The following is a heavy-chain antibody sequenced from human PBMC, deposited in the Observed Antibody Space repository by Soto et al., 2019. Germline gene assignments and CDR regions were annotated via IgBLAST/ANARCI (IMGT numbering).Heavy chain of an antibody. CDR2: ISSNGGST. CDR3: VKPGGYYDFWSGYPNWFDP. J-gene: IGHJ5*02. CDR1: GFTFSSYA. Sequence: PGGSLRLSCSASGFTFSSYAMHWVRQAPGKGLEYVSAISSNGGSTYYADSVKGRFTISRDNPENTLYLQMSSLRAEDTAVYYCVKPGGYYDFWSGYPNWFDPWGQGTLVTVSS. D-gene: IGHD3-3*01. V-gene: IGHV3-64D*06.